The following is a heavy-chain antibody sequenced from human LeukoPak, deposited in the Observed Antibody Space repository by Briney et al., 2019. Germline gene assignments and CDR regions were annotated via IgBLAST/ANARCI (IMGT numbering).Heavy chain of an antibody. Sequence: KTSQTLSLTCAVSGGSITSGGYSWSWIRQPPGKGLEWIGYIYHSGSTYYNPSLKSRVTISVDRSKNQFSLKLSSVTAADTAVYYCARERCSGGSCYSNWFDPWGQGTLVTVSS. V-gene: IGHV4-30-2*01. CDR2: IYHSGST. CDR1: GGSITSGGYS. CDR3: ARERCSGGSCYSNWFDP. D-gene: IGHD2-15*01. J-gene: IGHJ5*02.